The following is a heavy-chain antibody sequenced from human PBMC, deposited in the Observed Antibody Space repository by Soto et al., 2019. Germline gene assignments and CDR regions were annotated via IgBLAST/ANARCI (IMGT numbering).Heavy chain of an antibody. Sequence: SETLSLTCTVSGGSISSSSYYWGWIRQPPGKGLEWIGSIYYSGSTYYNPSLKSRVTISVDTCKNQFSLKLSSVTAADTAVYYCASPKIAFYNWFDPWGQGTLVTVSS. CDR2: IYYSGST. V-gene: IGHV4-39*01. CDR3: ASPKIAFYNWFDP. D-gene: IGHD3-3*02. CDR1: GGSISSSSYY. J-gene: IGHJ5*02.